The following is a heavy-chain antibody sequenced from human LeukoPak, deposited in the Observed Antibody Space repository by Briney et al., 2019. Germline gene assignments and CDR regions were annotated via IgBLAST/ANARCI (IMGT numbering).Heavy chain of an antibody. Sequence: ASVKVSCKASGYTFTGYYMHWVRQAPGQGLEWMGWINPNSGGTNYAQKFQGRVTMTRDTSISTAYMELSRLRSDDTAVYYCARDLYYGSGSSHYYYYYMDVWGKGTTVTVS. CDR2: INPNSGGT. J-gene: IGHJ6*03. D-gene: IGHD3-10*01. V-gene: IGHV1-2*02. CDR3: ARDLYYGSGSSHYYYYYMDV. CDR1: GYTFTGYY.